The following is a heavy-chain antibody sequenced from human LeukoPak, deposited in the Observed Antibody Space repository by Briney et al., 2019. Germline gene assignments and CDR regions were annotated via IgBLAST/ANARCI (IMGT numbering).Heavy chain of an antibody. CDR3: ARDRDWRDYYGSGSYFPYYMDV. J-gene: IGHJ6*03. CDR2: INHSGST. Sequence: PSETLSLTCAVYGGSFSGYYWSWIRQPPGKGLEWIGEINHSGSTNYNPSLKSRVTISVDTSKNQFSLKLSSVTAADTAVYYCARDRDWRDYYGSGSYFPYYMDVWGKGTTVTISS. CDR1: GGSFSGYY. D-gene: IGHD3-10*01. V-gene: IGHV4-34*01.